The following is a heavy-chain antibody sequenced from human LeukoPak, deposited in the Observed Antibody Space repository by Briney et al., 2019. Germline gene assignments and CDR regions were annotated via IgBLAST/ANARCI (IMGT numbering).Heavy chain of an antibody. D-gene: IGHD2/OR15-2a*01. CDR2: IKPDGSEK. CDR3: ARNTDY. V-gene: IGHV3-7*01. Sequence: GGSLRLSCAASGFTFSSYWMTWVRQAPGKGLEWVANIKPDGSEKYYVGSVKGRFTIPRDNAKNSLYLQMNSLRAEDSAVYYCARNTDYWGQGTLVTVSS. CDR1: GFTFSSYW. J-gene: IGHJ4*02.